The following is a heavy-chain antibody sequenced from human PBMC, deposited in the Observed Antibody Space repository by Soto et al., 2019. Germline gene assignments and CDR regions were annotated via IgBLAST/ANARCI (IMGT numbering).Heavy chain of an antibody. J-gene: IGHJ4*02. CDR3: ARGITGVYYFDY. CDR1: GFTFSSYA. D-gene: IGHD1-20*01. CDR2: ISYDGSNK. V-gene: IGHV3-30-3*01. Sequence: QVQLVESGGGVVQPGRSLRLSCAASGFTFSSYAMHWVRQAPGKGLEWVAVISYDGSNKYYADSVKGRFTISRDNSKNTLYLQMNSLRAEDTAVYYCARGITGVYYFDYWGQGTLVTVSS.